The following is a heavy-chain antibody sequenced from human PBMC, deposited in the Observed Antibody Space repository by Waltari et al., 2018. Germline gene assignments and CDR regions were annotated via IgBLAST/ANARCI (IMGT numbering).Heavy chain of an antibody. CDR1: GGTFSSYA. CDR2: IIPIFGTA. Sequence: QVQLVQSGAEVKKPGSSVKVSCKASGGTFSSYAISWVRQAPGQGLEWMGVIIPIFGTANYAQKFQGRVTITADESTSTAYMELSSLRSEDTAVYYCARGPGYCSGGSCFHFDYWGQGTLVTVSS. CDR3: ARGPGYCSGGSCFHFDY. J-gene: IGHJ4*02. V-gene: IGHV1-69*13. D-gene: IGHD2-15*01.